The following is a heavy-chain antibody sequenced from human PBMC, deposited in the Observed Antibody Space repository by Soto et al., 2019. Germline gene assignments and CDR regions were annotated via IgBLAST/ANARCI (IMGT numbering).Heavy chain of an antibody. CDR1: GFSFRDYG. V-gene: IGHV3-23*01. J-gene: IGHJ4*02. Sequence: EVQLLEAGGGLVQPGGSLRLSCAASGFSFRDYGMSWVRQAPGKGLEWLSAIIGIGDKAYYADSVRGRFTISRDNSKNTLYLQLNDLGAEDTAIYDCAKDYGYGDSLPFDYWGQGTLVTVSS. CDR2: IIGIGDKA. CDR3: AKDYGYGDSLPFDY. D-gene: IGHD4-17*01.